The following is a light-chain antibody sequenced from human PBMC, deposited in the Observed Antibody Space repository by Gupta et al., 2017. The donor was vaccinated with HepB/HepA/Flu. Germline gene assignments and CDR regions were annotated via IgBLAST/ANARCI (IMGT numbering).Light chain of an antibody. CDR3: QQRSKWPLFT. CDR1: QSDSSY. V-gene: IGKV3-11*01. J-gene: IGKJ5*01. Sequence: EIESTQSLATLSLSPGEIATLSCRASQSDSSYLAWYKQKPGQAPRLLIFAAPNRATGFPARFSGSGYGTDFTLTISSREPEDFAVYYCQQRSKWPLFTFGQGTRLEIK. CDR2: AAP.